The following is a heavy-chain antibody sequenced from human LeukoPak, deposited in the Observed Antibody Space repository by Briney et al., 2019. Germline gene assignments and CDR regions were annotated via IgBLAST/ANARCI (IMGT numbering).Heavy chain of an antibody. J-gene: IGHJ6*04. CDR3: ARHIVVVPAATSGMDV. CDR1: GFTFSSYG. D-gene: IGHD2-2*01. Sequence: GRSLRLSCAAAGFTFSSYGMHWVRPAPGKGLGWGAVIWYDGSNKYYADSVKGRFTISRDNSKNTLYLQMNSLRAEDTAVYYCARHIVVVPAATSGMDVWGKGTTVTVSS. CDR2: IWYDGSNK. V-gene: IGHV3-33*01.